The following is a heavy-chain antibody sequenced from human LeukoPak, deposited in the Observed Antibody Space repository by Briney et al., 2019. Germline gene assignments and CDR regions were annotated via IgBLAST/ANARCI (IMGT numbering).Heavy chain of an antibody. D-gene: IGHD3-9*01. CDR1: GYTFTGYY. J-gene: IGHJ4*02. CDR3: ARAATGYDILTGYYNGPPDY. V-gene: IGHV1-2*02. CDR2: INPNSGGT. Sequence: ASVKVSCKASGYTFTGYYMHWVRQAPGQGLEWMGWINPNSGGTNYAQKFQGRVTMTRDTSISTAYMELSRLRSDDTAVYYCARAATGYDILTGYYNGPPDYWGQGTLVTVSS.